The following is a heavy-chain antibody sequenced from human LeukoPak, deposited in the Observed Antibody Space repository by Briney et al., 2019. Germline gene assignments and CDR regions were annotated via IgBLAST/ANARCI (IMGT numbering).Heavy chain of an antibody. Sequence: KPGESLKISCKGSGYSFTSYWIAWVRQMPGKGLEWMGIIFPADSDTRYSPSFQGQVTISADKSISTAHLQWSSLKASDTAMYYCARRVSLNGMDVWGQGTTVTVSS. CDR3: ARRVSLNGMDV. D-gene: IGHD5/OR15-5a*01. J-gene: IGHJ6*02. CDR2: IFPADSDT. CDR1: GYSFTSYW. V-gene: IGHV5-51*01.